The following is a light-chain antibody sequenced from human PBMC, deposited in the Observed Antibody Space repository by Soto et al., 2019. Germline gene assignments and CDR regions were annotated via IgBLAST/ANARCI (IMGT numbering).Light chain of an antibody. V-gene: IGLV2-8*01. CDR2: EVS. J-gene: IGLJ1*01. Sequence: QSALTQPPSASGSPGQSVTISCTGTSSDVGGYNYVSWYQQHPGKAPKLMIYEVSKRPSGVPDRFSGSKSGNTASLTVSGLQAEDEADYYCNSYAGSNNLGYVFGPGTKLTVL. CDR3: NSYAGSNNLGYV. CDR1: SSDVGGYNY.